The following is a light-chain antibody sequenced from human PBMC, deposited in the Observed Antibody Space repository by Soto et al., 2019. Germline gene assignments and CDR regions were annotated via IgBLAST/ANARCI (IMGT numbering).Light chain of an antibody. CDR1: QSIRGNE. J-gene: IGKJ1*01. V-gene: IGKV3-20*01. Sequence: EVVLTQSPGTLSLSPGERATLSCRASQSIRGNELAWYQQKPGQAPRLLIYRGSSRATGIPDRFSGRGSGTAFTLTTSGMEPEEVAVDYCQDQGTTAPWTFGRGTKVEIK. CDR2: RGS. CDR3: QDQGTTAPWT.